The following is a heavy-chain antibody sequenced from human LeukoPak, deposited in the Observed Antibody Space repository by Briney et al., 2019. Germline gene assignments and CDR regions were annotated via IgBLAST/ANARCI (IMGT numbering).Heavy chain of an antibody. CDR3: AGGGTSGSLIY. D-gene: IGHD1-26*01. CDR2: INSDGSTT. J-gene: IGHJ4*02. Sequence: GGSLRLSCAASGFTFSSYWMHWVRQGPGKGLVWVSRINSDGSTTSYADSVKGRFTISRDNAKNTLYLQMNSLRADDTAVYYCAGGGTSGSLIYWGQGTLVTVSS. CDR1: GFTFSSYW. V-gene: IGHV3-74*01.